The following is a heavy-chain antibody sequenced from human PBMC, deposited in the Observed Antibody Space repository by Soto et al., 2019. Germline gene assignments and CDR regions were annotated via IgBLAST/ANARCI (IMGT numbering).Heavy chain of an antibody. CDR3: AKDNYLYRDGPFDY. V-gene: IGHV3-9*01. J-gene: IGHJ4*02. CDR2: ISWNSGDI. Sequence: EVQLVESGGGSVQPGRSLRLSCAASGFSFDDYGMHWVRQGPGKGLEWVSGISWNSGDIYYADSVKGRFTISRDNAKRSLYLQMNSLRTEDTALYNCAKDNYLYRDGPFDYCGQGILVTVPS. D-gene: IGHD1-26*01. CDR1: GFSFDDYG.